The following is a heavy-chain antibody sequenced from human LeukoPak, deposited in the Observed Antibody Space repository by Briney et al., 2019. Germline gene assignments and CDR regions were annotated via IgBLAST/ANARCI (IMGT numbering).Heavy chain of an antibody. CDR1: GGTFSTYA. V-gene: IGHV1-69*05. D-gene: IGHD3-22*01. J-gene: IGHJ4*02. CDR2: TIPIFGTI. Sequence: SVKVSCKASGGTFSTYAINWVRQAPGQGLEWMGRTIPIFGTINYAQKFQGRVTITTDESTSTAYMELSSLRSEDTAVYYCARAITYYYDSSGYPSFDYWGQGTLVTVSS. CDR3: ARAITYYYDSSGYPSFDY.